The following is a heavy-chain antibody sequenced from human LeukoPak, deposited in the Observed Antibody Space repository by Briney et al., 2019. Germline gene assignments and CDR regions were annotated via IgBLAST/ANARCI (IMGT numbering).Heavy chain of an antibody. CDR1: GYSFTSYW. J-gene: IGHJ4*02. V-gene: IGHV5-51*01. Sequence: GEPLKISCKGSGYSFTSYWIGWVRQMPGKGLEWMGIIYPGNSDTRYSPSFQGQVNILADKYISTAYLQRSNIKASDTAMYYCERQGRDGYNVLYWGQGTLVTVSS. CDR2: IYPGNSDT. D-gene: IGHD5-24*01. CDR3: ERQGRDGYNVLY.